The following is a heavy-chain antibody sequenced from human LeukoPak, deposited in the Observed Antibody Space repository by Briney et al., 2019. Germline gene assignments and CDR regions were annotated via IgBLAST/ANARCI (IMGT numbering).Heavy chain of an antibody. CDR2: ISYSGST. D-gene: IGHD3-22*01. J-gene: IGHJ4*02. CDR3: ARSRYDGSGYWDY. Sequence: SETLSLTCTVSGGSISSYYWNWIRQHPGKGLEWIAYISYSGSTYYNPSLKSRVTMSVDTSKNQFSLKLSSVTAADTAVYYCARSRYDGSGYWDYWGQGALVTVSS. V-gene: IGHV4-59*06. CDR1: GGSISSYY.